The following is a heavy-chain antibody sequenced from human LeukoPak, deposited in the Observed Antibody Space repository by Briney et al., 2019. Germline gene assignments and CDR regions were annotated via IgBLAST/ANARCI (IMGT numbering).Heavy chain of an antibody. D-gene: IGHD3-10*01. V-gene: IGHV4-61*02. J-gene: IGHJ4*02. CDR1: GDSITNGNYY. CDR2: IYTSGST. CDR3: ARDQDDSGSRTFDY. Sequence: PSQTLSLTCTVSGDSITNGNYYWTWIRQPAGKGLEWIGRIYTSGSTNYNPSLKSRVTISVDTSKNQFSLKLSSVTAADMAVYYCARDQDDSGSRTFDYWGQGTLVTVSS.